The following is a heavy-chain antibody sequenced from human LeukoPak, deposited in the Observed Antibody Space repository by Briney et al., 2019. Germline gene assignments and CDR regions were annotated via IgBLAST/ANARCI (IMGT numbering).Heavy chain of an antibody. V-gene: IGHV1-69*04. J-gene: IGHJ3*02. Sequence: ASVKVSCKASGGTFSSYAISWVRQAPGQGLEWMGRIIPILGIANYAQKFQGRVTITADKSTSTAYMELSSLRSEDTAVYYCATEAIAVAGTVAFDIWGQGTMVTVSS. CDR2: IIPILGIA. CDR1: GGTFSSYA. CDR3: ATEAIAVAGTVAFDI. D-gene: IGHD6-19*01.